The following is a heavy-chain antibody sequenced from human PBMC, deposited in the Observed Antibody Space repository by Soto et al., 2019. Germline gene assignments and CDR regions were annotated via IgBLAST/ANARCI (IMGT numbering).Heavy chain of an antibody. CDR3: ARDLYYYDSSGYRFDY. Sequence: SVKVSCKASGGTFSSYAISWVRQAPGQGLEWMGGIIPIFGTANYAQKFQGRVTITADESTSTAYMELSSLRSEDTAVYYCARDLYYYDSSGYRFDYWGQGTLVTVS. D-gene: IGHD3-22*01. CDR1: GGTFSSYA. CDR2: IIPIFGTA. V-gene: IGHV1-69*13. J-gene: IGHJ4*02.